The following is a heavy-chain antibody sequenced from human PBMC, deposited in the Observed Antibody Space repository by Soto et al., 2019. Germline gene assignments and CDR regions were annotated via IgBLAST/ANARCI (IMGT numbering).Heavy chain of an antibody. CDR3: ARGSDRRWDFDY. D-gene: IGHD1-26*01. Sequence: PSETLSLTCTVSGGSISSGDYYWSWIRQPPGKGLEWIGYIYYSGSTYYNPSLKSRVTISVDTSKNQFSLKLSSVTAADTAVYYCARGSDRRWDFDYWGQGTLVTVSS. J-gene: IGHJ4*02. CDR2: IYYSGST. V-gene: IGHV4-30-4*01. CDR1: GGSISSGDYY.